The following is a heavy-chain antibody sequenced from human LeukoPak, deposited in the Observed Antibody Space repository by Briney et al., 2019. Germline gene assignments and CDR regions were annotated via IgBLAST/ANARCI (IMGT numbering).Heavy chain of an antibody. CDR3: ARRGRDSDWFDP. CDR2: IYYSGST. CDR1: GGSISSYY. D-gene: IGHD3-16*01. V-gene: IGHV4-59*08. Sequence: GSLRLSCTVSGGSISSYYWSWIRQPPGKGLEWIGYIYYSGSTNYNPSLKSRVTISVDTSKNQFSLKLSSVTAADTAVYYCARRGRDSDWFDPWGQGTLVTVSS. J-gene: IGHJ5*02.